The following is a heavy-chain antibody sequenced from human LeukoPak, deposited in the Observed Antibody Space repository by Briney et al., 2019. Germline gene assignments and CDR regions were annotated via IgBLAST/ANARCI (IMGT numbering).Heavy chain of an antibody. CDR1: GFTFSDYY. CDR3: ARVGQKNGGRLLWFGELFTPGAFDI. Sequence: PGGSLRLSCAASGFTFSDYYMSWIRQAPGKGLERVSYISSSGSTIYYADSVKGRFTISRDNAKNSLYLQMNSLRAEDTAVYYCARVGQKNGGRLLWFGELFTPGAFDIWGQGTMVTVSS. V-gene: IGHV3-11*04. CDR2: ISSSGSTI. J-gene: IGHJ3*02. D-gene: IGHD3-10*01.